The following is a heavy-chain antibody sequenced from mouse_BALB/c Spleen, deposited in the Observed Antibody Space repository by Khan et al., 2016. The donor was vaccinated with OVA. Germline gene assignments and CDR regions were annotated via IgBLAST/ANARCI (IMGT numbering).Heavy chain of an antibody. V-gene: IGHV1S41*01. D-gene: IGHD1-1*01. J-gene: IGHJ4*01. CDR1: GYTFTSYW. Sequence: DLVKPGASVKLSCKASGYTFTSYWINWIKQRPGQGLEWIGHISPGSGSPYYNKIFTGKLTLTVDTSSTTAYIQHSSLSSEDSAIYFCARSNYYGSGLSAMGYWGQGTSVTVSS. CDR3: ARSNYYGSGLSAMGY. CDR2: ISPGSGSP.